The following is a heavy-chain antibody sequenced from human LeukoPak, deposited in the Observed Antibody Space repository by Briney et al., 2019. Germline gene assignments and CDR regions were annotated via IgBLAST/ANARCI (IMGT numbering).Heavy chain of an antibody. CDR2: IIPIFGTA. CDR3: ARSKEGSYGTRGGYYFDY. J-gene: IGHJ4*02. V-gene: IGHV1-69*13. CDR1: GGTFSSYA. D-gene: IGHD5-18*01. Sequence: ASVKVSCKASGGTFSSYAISWVRQAPGQGLEWMGGIIPIFGTANYAQKFQGRVTITADGSTSTAYMELSSLRSEDTAVYYCARSKEGSYGTRGGYYFDYWGQGTLVTVSS.